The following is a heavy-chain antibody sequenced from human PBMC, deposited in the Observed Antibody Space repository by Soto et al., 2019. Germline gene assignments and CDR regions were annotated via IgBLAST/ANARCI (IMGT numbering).Heavy chain of an antibody. CDR1: GYTFSRTG. D-gene: IGHD2-2*02. Sequence: QVHLVQSGAEVKKPGASVNVSCKASGYTFSRTGISWVRQAPGQGLEWMGWISSYTGHTSYVEKLQGRITMTTDTSTNTAYMELRSLTSDDTAVYYCARDRPGINTFYGLDVWGQGTTVTVSS. V-gene: IGHV1-18*01. CDR2: ISSYTGHT. CDR3: ARDRPGINTFYGLDV. J-gene: IGHJ6*02.